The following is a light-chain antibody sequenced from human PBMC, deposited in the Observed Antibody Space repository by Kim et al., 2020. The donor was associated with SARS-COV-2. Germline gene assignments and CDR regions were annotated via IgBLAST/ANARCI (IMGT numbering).Light chain of an antibody. Sequence: SPGERSTLSCRASQSVRTNLAWYQLTPGQAPRLLIYRASSRATGIPVRFSGSGSGTQFTLTISSLQSEDFAVYYCQQYDSWPPITFGQGTRLEIK. CDR3: QQYDSWPPIT. J-gene: IGKJ5*01. CDR1: QSVRTN. CDR2: RAS. V-gene: IGKV3-15*01.